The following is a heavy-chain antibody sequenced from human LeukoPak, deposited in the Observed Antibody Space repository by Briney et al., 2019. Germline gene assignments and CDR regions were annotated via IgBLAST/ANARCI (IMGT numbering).Heavy chain of an antibody. CDR3: ARDRGGGFGECWFDP. CDR2: ISSSGSTI. CDR1: GFTFSDYY. D-gene: IGHD3-10*01. Sequence: SGGSLRLSCAASGFTFSDYYMSWIRQAPGKGLEWVSYISSSGSTIYYADSMKGRFTISRDNAKNSLYLQMNSLRAEDTAVYYCARDRGGGFGECWFDPWGQGTLVTVSS. V-gene: IGHV3-11*01. J-gene: IGHJ5*02.